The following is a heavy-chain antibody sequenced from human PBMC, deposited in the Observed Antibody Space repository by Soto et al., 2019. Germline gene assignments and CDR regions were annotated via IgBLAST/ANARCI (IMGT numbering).Heavy chain of an antibody. CDR2: IYHSGST. Sequence: SETLSLTGAVSGGSISSSNWWSWVRQRPGKGLEWIGEIYHSGSTNYNPSLKSRVTISVDKSKNQFSLKLSSVTAADTAVYYCARDMSSGWYGYYYYGMDVWGQGTTVTVSS. J-gene: IGHJ6*02. D-gene: IGHD6-19*01. CDR3: ARDMSSGWYGYYYYGMDV. V-gene: IGHV4-4*02. CDR1: GGSISSSNW.